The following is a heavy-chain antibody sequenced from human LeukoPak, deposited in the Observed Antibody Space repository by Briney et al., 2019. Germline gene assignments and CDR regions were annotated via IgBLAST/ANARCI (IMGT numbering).Heavy chain of an antibody. Sequence: GSLRLSCAASGFTFSSYWMSWVRQAPGKGLEGVANIKQDGSEKYYVDSVKGRFTISRDNAKNSLYLQMNSLRAEDTAVYYCARDQGDYYYYYYMDVWGKGNTVTVSS. CDR3: ARDQGDYYYYYYMDV. CDR1: GFTFSSYW. D-gene: IGHD3-16*01. J-gene: IGHJ6*03. V-gene: IGHV3-7*01. CDR2: IKQDGSEK.